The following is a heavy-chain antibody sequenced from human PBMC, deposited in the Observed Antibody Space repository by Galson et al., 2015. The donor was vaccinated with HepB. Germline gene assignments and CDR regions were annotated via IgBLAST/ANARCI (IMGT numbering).Heavy chain of an antibody. CDR1: GFTFSSYA. Sequence: SLRLSCAASGFTFSSYAMSWVRQAPGKGLEWVSAISGSGGNTYYVDSVKGRFTISRDNSKNMLYLQMNSLRAEDTAAYYCAKDRYDFWSGTLPAFIDYWGQGTLVTVSS. D-gene: IGHD3-3*01. J-gene: IGHJ4*02. CDR2: ISGSGGNT. V-gene: IGHV3-23*01. CDR3: AKDRYDFWSGTLPAFIDY.